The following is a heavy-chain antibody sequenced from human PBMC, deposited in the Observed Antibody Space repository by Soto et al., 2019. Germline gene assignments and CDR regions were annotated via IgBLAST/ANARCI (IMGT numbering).Heavy chain of an antibody. CDR1: GGSISSSSYY. CDR2: IYYSGST. V-gene: IGHV4-39*01. D-gene: IGHD1-7*01. Sequence: PSETLSLTCTVSGGSISSSSYYWGWIRQPPGKGLEWIGSIYYSGSTYYNPSLKSRVTISVDTSKNHFSLKLSSVTAADTAVYYFARLSDSLKSPYNWNYGDYWGQGTLVTVS. CDR3: ARLSDSLKSPYNWNYGDY. J-gene: IGHJ4*02.